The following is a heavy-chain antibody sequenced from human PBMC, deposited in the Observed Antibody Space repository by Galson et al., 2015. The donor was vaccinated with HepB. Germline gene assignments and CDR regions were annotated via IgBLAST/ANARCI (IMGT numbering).Heavy chain of an antibody. CDR2: ISGSGGST. J-gene: IGHJ4*02. CDR3: AGDQSHYYDSSGYYGGFDY. D-gene: IGHD3-22*01. V-gene: IGHV3-23*01. Sequence: SLRLSCAASGFTFSSYAMSWVRQAPGKGLEWVSAISGSGGSTYYADSVKGRFTISRDNSKNTLYLQMNSLRAEDTAVYYCAGDQSHYYDSSGYYGGFDYWGQGTLVTVSS. CDR1: GFTFSSYA.